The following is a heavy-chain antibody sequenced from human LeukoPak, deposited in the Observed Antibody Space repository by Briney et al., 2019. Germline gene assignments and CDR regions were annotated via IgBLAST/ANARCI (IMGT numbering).Heavy chain of an antibody. CDR3: ARGYGSGSYFVY. V-gene: IGHV4-34*01. J-gene: IGHJ4*02. CDR2: INQSGST. Sequence: SETLSLTCAVYGGSFSGYHWSWIRQPPGKGLEWIGEINQSGSTNQNPSLKSRVTLSIDTSKNQFSLKLSSVTAADTAVYYCARGYGSGSYFVYWGQGTLVTVSS. D-gene: IGHD3-10*01. CDR1: GGSFSGYH.